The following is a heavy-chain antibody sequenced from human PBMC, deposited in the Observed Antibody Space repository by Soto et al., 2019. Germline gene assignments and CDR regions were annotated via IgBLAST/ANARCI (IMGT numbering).Heavy chain of an antibody. CDR1: GFTVSNTY. V-gene: IGHV3-53*01. Sequence: PGGSLRLSCAVSGFTVSNTYMSWVRQAPGKGLEWISVIYRGLATYYADSVKDRFTISRDDSKNTVYLQMNSLTAEDTAVYFCARDRSDSSRADSFDIWGQGTMVTVSS. CDR2: IYRGLAT. D-gene: IGHD6-25*01. CDR3: ARDRSDSSRADSFDI. J-gene: IGHJ3*02.